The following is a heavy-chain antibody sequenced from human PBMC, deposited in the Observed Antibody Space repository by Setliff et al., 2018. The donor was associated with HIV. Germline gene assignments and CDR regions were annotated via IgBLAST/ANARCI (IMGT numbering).Heavy chain of an antibody. Sequence: SSETLSLTCAVYGGSFSGYYWSWVRQPPGKGLEWIGEIHHSGSTNNSPSLNSRFTISVDTSKNQFSLKLRSVTAADTAVYYCARQPLYNDYDWRSYYFDYWGQGSLVTVSS. CDR3: ARQPLYNDYDWRSYYFDY. CDR2: IHHSGST. D-gene: IGHD5-12*01. V-gene: IGHV4-34*10. J-gene: IGHJ4*02. CDR1: GGSFSGYY.